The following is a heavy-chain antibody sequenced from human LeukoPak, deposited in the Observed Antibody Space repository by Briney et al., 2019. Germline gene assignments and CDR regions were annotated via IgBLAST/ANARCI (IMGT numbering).Heavy chain of an antibody. Sequence: PSETLSLTCTVSGGSISGYYWSWIRQPPGKGLEWIGYIYYSGSTNYNPSLKSRVTISVDTSKNQFSLKLSSVTAADSAVYYCALAGDGYRFDYWGQGTLVTVSS. CDR3: ALAGDGYRFDY. D-gene: IGHD5-24*01. V-gene: IGHV4-59*01. CDR1: GGSISGYY. CDR2: IYYSGST. J-gene: IGHJ4*02.